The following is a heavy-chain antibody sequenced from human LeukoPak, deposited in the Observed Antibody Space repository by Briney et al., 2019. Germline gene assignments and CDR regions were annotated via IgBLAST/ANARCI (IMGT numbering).Heavy chain of an antibody. CDR3: ARGLGGSGSYFLTFDY. Sequence: GGSVNDSCQASGYTFTTYSINWVRQAPGQGPAGMGWISSYNGNTKYAQKLQGRVTMTTDTSTNTAYMELRSLRSDDTAVYYCARGLGGSGSYFLTFDYWGQGTLVTVSS. CDR2: ISSYNGNT. D-gene: IGHD1-26*01. CDR1: GYTFTTYS. J-gene: IGHJ4*02. V-gene: IGHV1-18*01.